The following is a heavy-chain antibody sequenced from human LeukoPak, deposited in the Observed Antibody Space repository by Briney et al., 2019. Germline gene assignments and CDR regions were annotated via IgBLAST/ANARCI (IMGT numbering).Heavy chain of an antibody. CDR3: ATVWGSGSRRWFDP. CDR1: GYTLTELS. CDR2: FDPEDGET. V-gene: IGHV1-24*01. J-gene: IGHJ5*02. D-gene: IGHD3-10*01. Sequence: ASVKASCKVSGYTLTELSMHWVRQAPGKGLEWMGGFDPEDGETIYAQKFQGRVTMTEDTSTDTAYMELSSLRSEDTAVYYCATVWGSGSRRWFDPWGQGTLVTVSS.